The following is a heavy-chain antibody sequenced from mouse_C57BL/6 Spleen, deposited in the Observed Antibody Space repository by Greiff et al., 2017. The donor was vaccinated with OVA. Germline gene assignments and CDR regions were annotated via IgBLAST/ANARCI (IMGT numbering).Heavy chain of an antibody. CDR3: TRWDSNFDV. J-gene: IGHJ2*01. CDR1: GYTFTDYE. V-gene: IGHV1-15*01. Sequence: VQLQQSGAELVRPGASVTLSCKASGYTFTDYEMHWVKQTPVHGLEWIGAIDPETGGTAYNQKFKGTAIHTAYKSSSTAYMELRSLTSEDSAVYYCTRWDSNFDVWGQGTTLTVSS. D-gene: IGHD2-5*01. CDR2: IDPETGGT.